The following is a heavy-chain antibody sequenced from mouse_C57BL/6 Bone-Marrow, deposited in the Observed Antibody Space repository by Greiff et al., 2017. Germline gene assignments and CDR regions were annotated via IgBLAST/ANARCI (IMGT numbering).Heavy chain of an antibody. D-gene: IGHD3-2*02. CDR3: ARGAQATSWFAY. J-gene: IGHJ3*01. V-gene: IGHV1-19*01. Sequence: VQLQQSGPVLVKPGASVKMSCKASGYTFTDYYMNWVKQSHGKSLEWIGVINPYNGGTSYNQKFKGKATLTVDKSSSTAYMELNSLTSEDSAVYCCARGAQATSWFAYWGQGTLVTVSA. CDR1: GYTFTDYY. CDR2: INPYNGGT.